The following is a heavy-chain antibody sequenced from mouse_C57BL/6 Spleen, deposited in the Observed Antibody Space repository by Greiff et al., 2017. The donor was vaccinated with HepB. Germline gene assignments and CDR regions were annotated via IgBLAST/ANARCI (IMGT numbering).Heavy chain of an antibody. CDR1: GYTFTSYW. V-gene: IGHV1-53*01. Sequence: QVQLQQSGTELVKPGASVKLSCKASGYTFTSYWMHWVKQRPGQGLEWIGNINPSNGGTNYNEKFKSKATLTVDKSSSTAYMQLSSLTSEDSAVYYCARSDARYVEYYFDYWGQGTTLTVSS. J-gene: IGHJ2*01. CDR2: INPSNGGT. CDR3: ARSDARYVEYYFDY. D-gene: IGHD1-1*01.